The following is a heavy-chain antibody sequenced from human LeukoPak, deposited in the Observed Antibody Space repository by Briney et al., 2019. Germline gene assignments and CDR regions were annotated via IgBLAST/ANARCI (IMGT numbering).Heavy chain of an antibody. Sequence: PGGSLRLSCAASGFTFSSYEMNWVRHAPGKGLEWVSYISSSGSTIYYADSVKGRFTISRDNAKNSVYLQMNSLRAEDTAVHYCAELGITIIGGVWGKGTTVTISS. V-gene: IGHV3-48*03. J-gene: IGHJ6*04. CDR2: ISSSGSTI. D-gene: IGHD3-10*02. CDR1: GFTFSSYE. CDR3: AELGITIIGGV.